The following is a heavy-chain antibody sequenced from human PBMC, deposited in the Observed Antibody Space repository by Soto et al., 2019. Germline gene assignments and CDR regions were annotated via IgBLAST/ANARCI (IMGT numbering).Heavy chain of an antibody. D-gene: IGHD4-17*01. CDR1: GGSINNYY. CDR3: ANEPTTVTSDY. CDR2: IYYSGST. V-gene: IGHV4-59*01. Sequence: SETLSLTCTVSGGSINNYYWTWIRQPPGKGLEWIGYIYYSGSTNYNPSLKSRVTISVDTSKNQFSLKLSSVTAADTAVYYCANEPTTVTSDYWGRGSLVTGSS. J-gene: IGHJ4*02.